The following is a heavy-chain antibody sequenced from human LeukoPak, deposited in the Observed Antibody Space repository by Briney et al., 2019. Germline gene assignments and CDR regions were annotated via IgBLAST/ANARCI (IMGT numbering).Heavy chain of an antibody. V-gene: IGHV1-8*01. CDR2: MNPNSGNT. D-gene: IGHD3-3*01. J-gene: IGHJ6*02. Sequence: ASVKVSCKASGYTFTSYDINWGRQATGQGLEWRGWMNPNSGNTGSAQKCQSRVTMTRNTSISTAYMELSSLTSEDTAVYYCARGTPNLRGYYDFWSGYYYYGMDVWGQGTTVTVSS. CDR1: GYTFTSYD. CDR3: ARGTPNLRGYYDFWSGYYYYGMDV.